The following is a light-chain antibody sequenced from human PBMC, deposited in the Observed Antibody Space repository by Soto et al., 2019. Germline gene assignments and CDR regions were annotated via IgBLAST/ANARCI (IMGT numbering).Light chain of an antibody. Sequence: EIVLTQSPGTLSLSPGARATLSCRASQSVSSSYLAWYQQKPGQAPRLLIYGASSRATGIPDRFSGSGSGTDFTLTISSLEPEDFAVYYCQQYGSSPPITFGQGTRLEIK. V-gene: IGKV3-20*01. CDR2: GAS. J-gene: IGKJ5*01. CDR1: QSVSSSY. CDR3: QQYGSSPPIT.